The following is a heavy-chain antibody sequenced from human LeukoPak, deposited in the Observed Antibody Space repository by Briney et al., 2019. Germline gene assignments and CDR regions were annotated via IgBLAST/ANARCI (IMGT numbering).Heavy chain of an antibody. CDR1: GFTFSSYA. V-gene: IGHV3-30-3*01. D-gene: IGHD2-2*01. CDR3: ARGPDIVIGPANLYYYYGMDV. J-gene: IGHJ6*02. CDR2: ISYDGSNK. Sequence: GGSLRLSCAASGFTFSSYAMHWVRQAPGKGLEWVAVISYDGSNKYYADSVKGRFTISRDNSKNTLYLQMNSLRAEDTAVYYCARGPDIVIGPANLYYYYGMDVWGQGTTVTVSS.